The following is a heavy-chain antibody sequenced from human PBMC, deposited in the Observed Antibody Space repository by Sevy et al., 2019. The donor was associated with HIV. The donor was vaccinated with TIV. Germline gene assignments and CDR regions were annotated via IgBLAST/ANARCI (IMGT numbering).Heavy chain of an antibody. V-gene: IGHV1-46*01. Sequence: ASVKVSCKASGYTFTSYYMHWVRQAPGQGLEWMGIINPSGGSTSYAQKFQGRVTMTRDTSTGTGYMELSSLRSGETAVYYCASDTQSRVYDFWSGYSPQNYYYYGMDVWGQGTTVTVSS. CDR1: GYTFTSYY. D-gene: IGHD3-3*01. CDR2: INPSGGST. CDR3: ASDTQSRVYDFWSGYSPQNYYYYGMDV. J-gene: IGHJ6*02.